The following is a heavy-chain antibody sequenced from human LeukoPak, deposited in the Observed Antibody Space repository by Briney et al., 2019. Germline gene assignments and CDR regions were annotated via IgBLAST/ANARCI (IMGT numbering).Heavy chain of an antibody. J-gene: IGHJ4*02. Sequence: SVKVSCKASGGTFSSYTISWVRQAPGQGLEWMGRIIPILGIANYAQKFQGRVTITAGKSTSTAYMELSSLRSEDTAVYYCASLKGYCSGGSCYPTAFDYWGQGTLVTVSS. V-gene: IGHV1-69*02. D-gene: IGHD2-15*01. CDR1: GGTFSSYT. CDR3: ASLKGYCSGGSCYPTAFDY. CDR2: IIPILGIA.